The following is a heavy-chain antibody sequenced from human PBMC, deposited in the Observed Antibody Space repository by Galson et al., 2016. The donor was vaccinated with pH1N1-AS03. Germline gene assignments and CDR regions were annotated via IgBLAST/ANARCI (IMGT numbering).Heavy chain of an antibody. V-gene: IGHV5-51*01. CDR3: ARQVRNGYNDYFDY. CDR1: GYIFTSYW. D-gene: IGHD5-24*01. J-gene: IGHJ4*02. CDR2: IYPGASDT. Sequence: QSGAEVKKTGESLKISCKTSGYIFTSYWVAWVRHMPGKGLEWMGIIYPGASDTRYSPSFQGQVTISADRSIHTASLQRSSLMASDTAIYYCARQVRNGYNDYFDYWGQGILVTVSS.